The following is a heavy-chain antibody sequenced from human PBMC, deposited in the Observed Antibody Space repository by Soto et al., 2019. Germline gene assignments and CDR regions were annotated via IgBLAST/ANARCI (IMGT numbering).Heavy chain of an antibody. CDR3: ARDLTTVTTSPYYYYYYMDV. CDR2: INPSGGST. V-gene: IGHV1-46*03. Sequence: ASVKVSCKSSGYTFTSYYMHWVRQAPGQGLEWMGIINPSGGSTSYAQKFQGRVTMTRDTSTSTVYMELSSLRSEDTAVYYCARDLTTVTTSPYYYYYYMDVWGKGTTVTVSS. CDR1: GYTFTSYY. D-gene: IGHD4-17*01. J-gene: IGHJ6*03.